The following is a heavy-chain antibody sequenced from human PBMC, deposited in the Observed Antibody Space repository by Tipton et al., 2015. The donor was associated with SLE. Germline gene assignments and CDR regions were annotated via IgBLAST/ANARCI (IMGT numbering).Heavy chain of an antibody. V-gene: IGHV4-34*01. J-gene: IGHJ3*02. D-gene: IGHD2/OR15-2a*01. CDR1: GGSISSHY. CDR3: ARDPGRTTSAFDI. CDR2: INHSGST. Sequence: TLSLTCTVSGGSISSHYWSWIRQPPGKGLEWIGEINHSGSTNYNPSLKSRVTISVDTSKNQFSLKLSSVTAADTAVYYCARDPGRTTSAFDIWGQGTMVTVSS.